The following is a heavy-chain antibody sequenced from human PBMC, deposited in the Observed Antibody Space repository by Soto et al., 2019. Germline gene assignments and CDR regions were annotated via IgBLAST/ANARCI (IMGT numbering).Heavy chain of an antibody. J-gene: IGHJ4*02. V-gene: IGHV3-21*01. CDR2: ISSSSSYI. Sequence: EVQLVESGGGLVKPGGSLRLSCAASGFTFSSYSMNWVRQAPGKGLEWVSSISSSSSYIYYADSVKGRFTIYRDNAKNSLYLQMNSLRAEDTAVYYCARDGYSSSFLNDYWGQGTLVTVSS. D-gene: IGHD6-6*01. CDR1: GFTFSSYS. CDR3: ARDGYSSSFLNDY.